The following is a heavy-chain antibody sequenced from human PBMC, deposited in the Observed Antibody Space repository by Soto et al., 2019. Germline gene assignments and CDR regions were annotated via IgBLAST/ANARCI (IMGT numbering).Heavy chain of an antibody. CDR2: ISGAGTAT. CDR3: AKGSAGFSTSWADH. J-gene: IGHJ4*02. V-gene: IGHV3-23*01. CDR1: GFTFMTYA. D-gene: IGHD6-13*01. Sequence: GSLRLSCVASGFTFMTYAIIFFRHSPGKWLEWVSGISGAGTATNYAASVKGRFTISRDNSKNTLYLQMNSLRVDDTAVYYCAKGSAGFSTSWADHWGQGAQVTVSS.